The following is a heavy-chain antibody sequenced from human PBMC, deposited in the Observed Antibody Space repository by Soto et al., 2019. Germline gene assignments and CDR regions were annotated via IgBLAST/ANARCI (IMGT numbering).Heavy chain of an antibody. D-gene: IGHD6-13*01. CDR2: INPSGGST. CDR1: GYTFTSYY. Sequence: GASVKVSCKASGYTFTSYYMHWVRLAPGQGLEWMGIINPSGGSTSYAQKFQGRVTMTRDTSTSTVYMELSSLRSEDTAVYYCARSASSPPPYYYGMDVWGQGTTVTVSS. V-gene: IGHV1-46*01. J-gene: IGHJ6*02. CDR3: ARSASSPPPYYYGMDV.